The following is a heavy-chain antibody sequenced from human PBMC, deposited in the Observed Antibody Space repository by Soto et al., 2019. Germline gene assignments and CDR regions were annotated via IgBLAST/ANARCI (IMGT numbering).Heavy chain of an antibody. J-gene: IGHJ6*02. V-gene: IGHV1-18*04. CDR3: ARDVLCGGAPEGPDIDV. CDR2: ISGYNGNT. CDR1: GYTFSGYS. Sequence: QVVLEQTGGEVKKPGASVKVSCKASGYTFSGYSITWVRQAPGQGLAWLGRISGYNGNTNYARTLRGSLTLTTDTTTSTAYMEFRSLTSNDTAVYYCARDVLCGGAPEGPDIDVWGQGTTVTVSS. D-gene: IGHD2-21*01.